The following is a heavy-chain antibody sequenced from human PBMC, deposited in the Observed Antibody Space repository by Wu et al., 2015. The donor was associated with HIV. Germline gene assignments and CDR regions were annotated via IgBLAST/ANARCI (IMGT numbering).Heavy chain of an antibody. CDR1: EAPSAVML. CDR3: ARGSLLCFGELPSRQNSECNWFDP. CDR2: SSYLGTA. V-gene: IGHV1-69*11. J-gene: IGHJ5*02. D-gene: IGHD3-10*01. Sequence: VQLVAVWGVRWKKPGSVSEGLLARLLEAPSAVMLSAGCDRPLGQGLEWMEGSSYLGTANYAQKFQGRVTIAADESTSTAYMELSSLRSEDTAVYYCARGSLLCFGELPSRQNSECNWFDPWGQGTLVTVSS.